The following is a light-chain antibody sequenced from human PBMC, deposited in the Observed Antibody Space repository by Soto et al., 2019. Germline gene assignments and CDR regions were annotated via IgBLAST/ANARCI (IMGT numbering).Light chain of an antibody. Sequence: DIQMTQSPSSVSASVGDRVTISCRASQDIGSWLAWYQQKPGKAPNLLIYAVSSLRGGGPSGFSGSGSGTDFTLTISSLQPEDFATYYCHQANSFPLTHGGGTKVDIK. CDR3: HQANSFPLT. J-gene: IGKJ4*01. V-gene: IGKV1D-12*01. CDR2: AVS. CDR1: QDIGSW.